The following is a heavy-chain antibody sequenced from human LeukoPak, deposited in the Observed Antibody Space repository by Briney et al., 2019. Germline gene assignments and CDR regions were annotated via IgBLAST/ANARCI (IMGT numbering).Heavy chain of an antibody. CDR3: ARDGWGANNWFAP. J-gene: IGHJ5*02. CDR2: INPSGGST. Sequence: ASVTVSCTASGYTFTSYYMHWVRQAPGQGLEWMGIINPSGGSTSYAQKFQGRVTMTRDTSTSTVYMELSSLRSEDTAVYYCARDGWGANNWFAPWGQGTLVTVSS. CDR1: GYTFTSYY. V-gene: IGHV1-46*01. D-gene: IGHD7-27*01.